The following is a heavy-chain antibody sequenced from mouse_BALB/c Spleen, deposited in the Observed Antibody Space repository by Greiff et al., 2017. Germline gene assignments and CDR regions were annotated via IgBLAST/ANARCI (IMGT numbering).Heavy chain of an antibody. Sequence: VQLQQSGAELMKPGASVKISCKATGYTFSSYWIEWVKQRPGHGLEWIGEILPGSGSTNYNEKFKGKATFTADTSSNTAYMQLSSLTSEDSAVYYCARGGITTAYYAMDYWGQGTSVTVSS. CDR3: ARGGITTAYYAMDY. CDR1: GYTFSSYW. V-gene: IGHV1-9*01. D-gene: IGHD1-2*01. J-gene: IGHJ4*01. CDR2: ILPGSGST.